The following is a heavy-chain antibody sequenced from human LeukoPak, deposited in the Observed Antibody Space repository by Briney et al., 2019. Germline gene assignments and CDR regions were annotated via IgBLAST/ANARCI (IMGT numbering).Heavy chain of an antibody. CDR2: INHSGST. CDR1: GGSFSGYY. CDR3: ARGREAYCGGDCYSGNHTVEYFQH. V-gene: IGHV4-34*01. J-gene: IGHJ1*01. D-gene: IGHD2-21*02. Sequence: SETLSLTCAVYGGSFSGYYWSWIRQPPGKGLEWIGEINHSGSTNYNPSLKSRVTISVDTSKNQFSLKLSSVTAADTAVYYCARGREAYCGGDCYSGNHTVEYFQHWGQGTLVTVSS.